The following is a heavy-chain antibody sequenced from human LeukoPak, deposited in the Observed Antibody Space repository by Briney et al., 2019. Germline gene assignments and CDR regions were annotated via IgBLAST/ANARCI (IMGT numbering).Heavy chain of an antibody. J-gene: IGHJ4*02. CDR3: ATNYYDSSGYFPDFDY. Sequence: PGGSLRLSCAASGFTFSSYAMNWVRQAPVKGLEWVSGISGSGRDTYYADSVKGRFTISRDNSKNTLYLQMNSLRADDTAVYCCATNYYDSSGYFPDFDYWGQGALVSVSS. CDR2: ISGSGRDT. V-gene: IGHV3-23*01. CDR1: GFTFSSYA. D-gene: IGHD3-22*01.